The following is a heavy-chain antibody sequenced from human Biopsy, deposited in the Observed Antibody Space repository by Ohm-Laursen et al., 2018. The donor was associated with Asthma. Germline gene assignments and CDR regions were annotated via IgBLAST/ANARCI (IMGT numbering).Heavy chain of an antibody. J-gene: IGHJ3*02. V-gene: IGHV1-3*01. Sequence: SVKVSCKASGYTFISYAIHWVRQAPGQRLECMGWINAGNGNTKYSQKFQGRVTITRDTSASTAYMELSSLRSEDTAVYYCARTYYDFLTGQVNDAFAMWGQGTMVTVSS. D-gene: IGHD3-9*01. CDR1: GYTFISYA. CDR3: ARTYYDFLTGQVNDAFAM. CDR2: INAGNGNT.